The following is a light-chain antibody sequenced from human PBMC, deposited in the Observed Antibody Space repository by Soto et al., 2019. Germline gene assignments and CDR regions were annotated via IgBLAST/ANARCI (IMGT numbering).Light chain of an antibody. CDR2: KAS. CDR3: QQYNDYSWT. Sequence: IQMTQSPSTLSASVGDRVAITCRASQSIGIWLAWYQKKPGKAPRFLIYKASTLQTGVPSRFSGSGSGTEFTLTISSLLPDDFANYYCQQYNDYSWTFGQGTKVEIK. J-gene: IGKJ1*01. V-gene: IGKV1-5*03. CDR1: QSIGIW.